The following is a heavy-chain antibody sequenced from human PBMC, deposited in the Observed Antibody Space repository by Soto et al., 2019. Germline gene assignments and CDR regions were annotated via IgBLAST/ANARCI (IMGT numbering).Heavy chain of an antibody. CDR2: ITVNGIT. D-gene: IGHD1-7*01. J-gene: IGHJ1*01. CDR3: ARESGENWTYQAH. CDR1: GAYVSDFS. Sequence: QVQQLESGPGLVKPWDTLSLTCTVSGAYVSDFSWSRIRQPAGKGLEWIGRITVNGITQYTPCFTSRVTMSMYTSRNQFSLNLQSATAADTALYYCARESGENWTYQAHWGQGTLVTVSS. V-gene: IGHV4-4*07.